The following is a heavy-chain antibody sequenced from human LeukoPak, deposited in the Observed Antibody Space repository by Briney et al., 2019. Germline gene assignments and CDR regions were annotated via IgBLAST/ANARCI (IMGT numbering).Heavy chain of an antibody. V-gene: IGHV3-48*03. D-gene: IGHD3-9*01. CDR2: ISSSGSTI. Sequence: GGSLRLSCAASGFTSSSYEMNWVRQAPGKGLEWVSYISSSGSTIYYADSVKGRFTISRDNAKNSLYLQMNSLRAEDTAVYCCAREEGFYILTFYGMDVWGQGTTVTVSS. CDR1: GFTSSSYE. J-gene: IGHJ6*02. CDR3: AREEGFYILTFYGMDV.